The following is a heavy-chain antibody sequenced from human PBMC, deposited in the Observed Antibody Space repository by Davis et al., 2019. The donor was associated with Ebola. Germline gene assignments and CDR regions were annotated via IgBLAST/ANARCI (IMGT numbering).Heavy chain of an antibody. CDR3: ARNGESSGYDFWFDP. V-gene: IGHV4-59*11. D-gene: IGHD5-12*01. Sequence: SETLSLTCTVSGGSISSHYWSWIRQLPGKGLEWIGYMYYSGRTKYNPSLKSRVTMSVDTSKNQFFLRLSSVTAADTAMYYCARNGESSGYDFWFDPWGQGTLVTVSS. J-gene: IGHJ5*02. CDR2: MYYSGRT. CDR1: GGSISSHY.